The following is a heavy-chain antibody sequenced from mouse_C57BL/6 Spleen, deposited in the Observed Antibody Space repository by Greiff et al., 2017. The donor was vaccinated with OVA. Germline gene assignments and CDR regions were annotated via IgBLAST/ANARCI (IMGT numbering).Heavy chain of an antibody. CDR3: ARGDYYGSSYDYYAMDY. J-gene: IGHJ4*01. CDR2: INPNNGGT. CDR1: GYTFTDYN. Sequence: VQLKESGPELVKPGASVKMSCKASGYTFTDYNMHWVKQSHGKSLEWIGYINPNNGGTSYNQKFKGKATLTVNKSSSTAYMELRSLTSEDSAVYYCARGDYYGSSYDYYAMDYWGQGTSVTVSS. D-gene: IGHD1-1*01. V-gene: IGHV1-22*01.